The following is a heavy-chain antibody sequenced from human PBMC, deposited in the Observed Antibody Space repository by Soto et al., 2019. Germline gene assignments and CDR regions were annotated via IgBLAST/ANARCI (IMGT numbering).Heavy chain of an antibody. V-gene: IGHV1-69*01. D-gene: IGHD3-22*01. CDR2: IIPIFGTA. CDR3: ARDKVGYYDSSGYYRVSVPPDYYYGMDV. CDR1: GGTLSSYA. Sequence: QVQLVQSGAEVKKPGSSVKVSCKASGGTLSSYAISWVRQAPGQGLEWMGGIIPIFGTANYAQKFQGRVTITADVSTSTAYMELSSLRSEDTAVYYCARDKVGYYDSSGYYRVSVPPDYYYGMDVWGQGTTVTVSS. J-gene: IGHJ6*02.